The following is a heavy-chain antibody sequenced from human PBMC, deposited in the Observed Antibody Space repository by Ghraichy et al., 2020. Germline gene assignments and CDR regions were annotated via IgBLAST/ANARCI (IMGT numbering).Heavy chain of an antibody. CDR2: INPNSGGT. V-gene: IGHV1-2*02. Sequence: ASVKVSCKASGYTFTGYYMHWVRQAPGQGLEWMGWINPNSGGTNYAQKFQGRVTMTRDTSISTAYMELSRLRSDDTAVYYCARDQSEDGDYGGYYHYGMDVWGQGTTVTVSS. D-gene: IGHD4-17*01. J-gene: IGHJ6*02. CDR1: GYTFTGYY. CDR3: ARDQSEDGDYGGYYHYGMDV.